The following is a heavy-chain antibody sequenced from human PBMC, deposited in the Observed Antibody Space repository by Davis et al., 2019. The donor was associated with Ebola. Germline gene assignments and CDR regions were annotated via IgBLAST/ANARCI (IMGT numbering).Heavy chain of an antibody. CDR3: ARVFQSITGSPDGMDV. D-gene: IGHD1-20*01. CDR2: INPNSGGT. V-gene: IGHV1-2*04. J-gene: IGHJ6*02. CDR1: GYTFTGYY. Sequence: SVKVSCKASGYTFTGYYMHWVRQAPGQGLEWMGWINPNSGGTNYAQKFQGWVTMTRDTSISTAYMELSRLRSDDTAVYYCARVFQSITGSPDGMDVWGQGTTVTVSS.